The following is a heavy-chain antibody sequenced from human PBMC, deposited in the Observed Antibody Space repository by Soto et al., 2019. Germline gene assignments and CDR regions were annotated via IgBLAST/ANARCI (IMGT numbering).Heavy chain of an antibody. Sequence: QVQLVQSGAEVKKPGSSVKVSCKASVGTFSSYAISWVRQAPGQGLEWMGGIIPIFGTANYAQKFQGRVTITADESTSTAYMELSSLRSEDTAVYYCARDQPDCSGGSCYSGWFDPWGQGTLVTVSS. CDR3: ARDQPDCSGGSCYSGWFDP. V-gene: IGHV1-69*12. J-gene: IGHJ5*02. CDR1: VGTFSSYA. D-gene: IGHD2-15*01. CDR2: IIPIFGTA.